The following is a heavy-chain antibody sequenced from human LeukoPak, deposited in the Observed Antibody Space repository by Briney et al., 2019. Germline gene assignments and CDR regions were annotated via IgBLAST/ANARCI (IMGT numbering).Heavy chain of an antibody. J-gene: IGHJ4*02. Sequence: ASVKVSCKASGGTFSRYAISWVRQAPGQGLEWMGWINPNSGGTDYAQNFQGRVTMTRDTSISTAYMELSNLRSDDTAVYYCARARAVSNLDFDYWGQGTLVTVSS. CDR3: ARARAVSNLDFDY. V-gene: IGHV1-2*02. D-gene: IGHD5/OR15-5a*01. CDR1: GGTFSRYA. CDR2: INPNSGGT.